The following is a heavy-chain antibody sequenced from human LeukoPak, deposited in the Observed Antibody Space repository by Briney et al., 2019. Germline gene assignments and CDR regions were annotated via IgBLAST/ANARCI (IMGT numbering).Heavy chain of an antibody. CDR3: AKDLTVTTTSHFDY. Sequence: GGSLRLSCAASGFTFSSYGMSWVRQAPGKGLEWGSAISGSGGSTYYADSVKGRFTISRDNSKNTLYLQMNSLRAEDTAVYYCAKDLTVTTTSHFDYWGQGTLVTVSS. CDR1: GFTFSSYG. CDR2: ISGSGGST. J-gene: IGHJ4*02. D-gene: IGHD4-17*01. V-gene: IGHV3-23*01.